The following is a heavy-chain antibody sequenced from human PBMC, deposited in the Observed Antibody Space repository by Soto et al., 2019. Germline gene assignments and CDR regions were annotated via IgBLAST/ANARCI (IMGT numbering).Heavy chain of an antibody. CDR2: IYYSGST. J-gene: IGHJ3*02. V-gene: IGHV4-31*03. Sequence: PSETLSLTCTVSGGSISSGGYYWSWIRQHPGKGLEWIGYIYYSGSTYYNPSLKSRVTISVDTSKNQFSLKLSSVTAADTAVYYCARDGAAAGTGVDAFDIWGQGTMVTVSS. CDR3: ARDGAAAGTGVDAFDI. CDR1: GGSISSGGYY. D-gene: IGHD6-13*01.